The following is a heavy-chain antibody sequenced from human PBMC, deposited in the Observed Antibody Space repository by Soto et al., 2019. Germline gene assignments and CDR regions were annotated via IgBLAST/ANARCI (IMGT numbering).Heavy chain of an antibody. J-gene: IGHJ4*02. CDR2: IYSGGGT. D-gene: IGHD4-17*01. CDR3: ARNVPVTTLGY. CDR1: GVTVSNNL. Sequence: EVQLVESVGGLVQPGGSLRLSCAASGVTVSNNLMSWVRQAPGKGLECVSIIYSGGGTHYADSVRGRFTISRDNSKNTVYLQMNSLKADDTAVYYCARNVPVTTLGYWGQGTLVTVSS. V-gene: IGHV3-66*01.